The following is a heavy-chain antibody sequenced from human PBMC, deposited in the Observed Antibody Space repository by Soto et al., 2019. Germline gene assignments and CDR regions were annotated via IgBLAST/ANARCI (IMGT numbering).Heavy chain of an antibody. J-gene: IGHJ4*02. V-gene: IGHV3-15*07. Sequence: GGSLRLSCAASGFTFSNAWMNWVRQAPGKGLEWVGRIKSKTDGGTTDYAAPVKGRFTISRDDSKNTLYLQMNSLKTEDTAVYYCTATIAAAGDFDYWGQGTLVTVSS. CDR2: IKSKTDGGTT. CDR1: GFTFSNAW. D-gene: IGHD6-13*01. CDR3: TATIAAAGDFDY.